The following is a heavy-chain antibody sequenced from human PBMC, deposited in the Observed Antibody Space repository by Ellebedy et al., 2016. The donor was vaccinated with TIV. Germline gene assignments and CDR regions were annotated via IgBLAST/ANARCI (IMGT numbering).Heavy chain of an antibody. D-gene: IGHD6-6*01. V-gene: IGHV3-30-3*01. CDR3: AREEYSSSSFDY. Sequence: GESLKISXAASGFTFSSYAMHWVRQAPGKGLEWVAVISYDGSNKYCADSVKGRFTISRDNSKNTLYLQMNSLRAEDTAVYYCAREEYSSSSFDYWGQGTLVTVSS. CDR2: ISYDGSNK. CDR1: GFTFSSYA. J-gene: IGHJ4*02.